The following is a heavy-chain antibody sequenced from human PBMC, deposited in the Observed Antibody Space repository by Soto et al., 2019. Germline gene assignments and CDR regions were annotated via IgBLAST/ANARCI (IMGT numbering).Heavy chain of an antibody. Sequence: SETLSLTCTVSGGSISSSSYYWGWIRQPPGKGLEWIGSIYYSGSTYYNPSLKSRVTISVDTSKNQFSLKLSSVTAADTAVYYCARVRDILTGPLYSGMDVWGQGTTVTVSS. CDR2: IYYSGST. J-gene: IGHJ6*02. CDR3: ARVRDILTGPLYSGMDV. V-gene: IGHV4-39*01. CDR1: GGSISSSSYY. D-gene: IGHD3-9*01.